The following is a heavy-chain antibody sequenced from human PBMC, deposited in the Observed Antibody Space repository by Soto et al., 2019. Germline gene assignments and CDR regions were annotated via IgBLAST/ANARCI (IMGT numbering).Heavy chain of an antibody. CDR1: GFTFDDYT. D-gene: IGHD3-22*01. V-gene: IGHV3-43*01. Sequence: EVQLVESGGVVVQPGGSLRLSCAASGFTFDDYTMHWVRQAPGKGLEWVSLISWDGGSTYYADSVKGRFTISRDNSKNSLYLQMNSLRTEDTALYYCAKDGAGRYYYDSSGYYYYYGMDVW. CDR3: AKDGAGRYYYDSSGYYYYYGMDV. CDR2: ISWDGGST. J-gene: IGHJ6*01.